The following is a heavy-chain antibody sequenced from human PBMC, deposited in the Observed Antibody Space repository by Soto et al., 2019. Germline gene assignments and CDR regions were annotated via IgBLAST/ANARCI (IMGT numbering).Heavy chain of an antibody. Sequence: QMQLVQSGAEVKKTGSTVTVSCKALGNTFTYRYVHWVLQAPGQALEWMGWITPFSGDAHYAQKFQERITITRDRSINTAHMLMSSLRSAATDMYYCASGGAGSGSFTWELPDHWGQGTLVTVSS. CDR1: GNTFTYRY. D-gene: IGHD1-26*01. V-gene: IGHV1-45*02. CDR3: ASGGAGSGSFTWELPDH. CDR2: ITPFSGDA. J-gene: IGHJ4*02.